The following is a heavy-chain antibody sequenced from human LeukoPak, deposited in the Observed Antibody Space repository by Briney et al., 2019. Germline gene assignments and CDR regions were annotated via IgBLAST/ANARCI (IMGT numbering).Heavy chain of an antibody. J-gene: IGHJ4*02. Sequence: GGSLRLSCAASGFTFSSYSMNWVRHAPGKGLEKVSSISSSSSYIYYADSVKGRFTISRDNAKNSLYLQMNSLRAEDTAVYYCARGLGFYYVSSGNYYVGYFDYWGQGTPVTVSS. V-gene: IGHV3-21*01. CDR2: ISSSSSYI. CDR3: ARGLGFYYVSSGNYYVGYFDY. CDR1: GFTFSSYS. D-gene: IGHD3-22*01.